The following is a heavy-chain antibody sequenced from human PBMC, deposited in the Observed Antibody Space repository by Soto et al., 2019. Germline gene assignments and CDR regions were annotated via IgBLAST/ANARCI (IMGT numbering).Heavy chain of an antibody. J-gene: IGHJ5*02. Sequence: SGPTLVNPTQTLTLTCTFSGFSLSTSGVGVGWIRQPPGKALEWLALIYWDDDKRYSPSLKSRLTITKDTSKNQVVLTMTNMDPVDTATYDCAHRLPYYDSQVGWFDPWGQGTLVTVSS. V-gene: IGHV2-5*02. CDR2: IYWDDDK. CDR1: GFSLSTSGVG. D-gene: IGHD3-22*01. CDR3: AHRLPYYDSQVGWFDP.